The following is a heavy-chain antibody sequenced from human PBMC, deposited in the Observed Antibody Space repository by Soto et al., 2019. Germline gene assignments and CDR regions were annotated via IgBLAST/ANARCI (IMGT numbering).Heavy chain of an antibody. CDR3: ALKYYYDSSGYYH. CDR1: GGTFSSYT. V-gene: IGHV1-69*02. J-gene: IGHJ4*02. Sequence: SVKVSFKASGGTFSSYTISWVRHAPGQGLEWMGRIIPILGIANYAQKFQGRVTITADKSTSTAYMELSSLRSEDTAVYYCALKYYYDSSGYYHWGQGTLVTVSS. D-gene: IGHD3-22*01. CDR2: IIPILGIA.